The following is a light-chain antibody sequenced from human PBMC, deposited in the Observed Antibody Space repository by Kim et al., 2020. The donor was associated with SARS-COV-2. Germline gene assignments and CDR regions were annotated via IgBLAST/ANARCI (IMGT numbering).Light chain of an antibody. J-gene: IGLJ2*01. CDR1: SSDIGDYNY. Sequence: GHAITIAFTGTSSDIGDYNYVSWYQQHPGKAPKRMIYDVTQRPSGVSNRFSGSKSGNTASLTISGLQGEDEADYFCSSYTSSNTLVFGGGTQLTVL. CDR2: DVT. CDR3: SSYTSSNTLV. V-gene: IGLV2-14*03.